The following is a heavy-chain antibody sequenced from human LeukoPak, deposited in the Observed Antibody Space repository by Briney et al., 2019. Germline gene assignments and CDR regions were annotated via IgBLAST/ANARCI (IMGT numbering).Heavy chain of an antibody. CDR2: ISYDGSNK. CDR3: ARGGSMVRGVIRGPFDY. D-gene: IGHD3-10*01. Sequence: GGSLRLSCAASGFTFSSYAMHWVRQAPGKGLEWVAVISYDGSNKYYADSVKGRFTISRDNSKNTLYLQMNSLRAEDTAVYYCARGGSMVRGVIRGPFDYWGQGTLVTVSS. V-gene: IGHV3-30*04. CDR1: GFTFSSYA. J-gene: IGHJ4*02.